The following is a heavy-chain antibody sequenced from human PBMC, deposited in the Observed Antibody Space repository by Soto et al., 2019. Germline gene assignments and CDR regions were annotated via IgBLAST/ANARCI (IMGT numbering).Heavy chain of an antibody. CDR3: VRHPPGDGIWYDY. CDR1: GYTFTAYW. Sequence: GESLKISCKGSGYTFTAYWITWVRQMPGKGLEWVGRIDPIDSYTYYSPSFQGHVTISVDKSISTAYLQWSSLKASDTAMYYCVRHPPGDGIWYDYWGQGSLVTVSS. V-gene: IGHV5-10-1*01. D-gene: IGHD6-13*01. J-gene: IGHJ4*02. CDR2: IDPIDSYT.